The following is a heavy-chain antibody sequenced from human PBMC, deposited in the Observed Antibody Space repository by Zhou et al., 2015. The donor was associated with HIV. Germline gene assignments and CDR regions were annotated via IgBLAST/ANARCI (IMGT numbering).Heavy chain of an antibody. V-gene: IGHV1-2*02. CDR2: INPNSGGT. CDR1: GYTFTGYY. CDR3: ATGCSTTRCFTEYGMDV. Sequence: QVHLVQSGAEVKKPGASVKVSCKASGYTFTGYYMHWVRQAPGQGLEWMGWINPNSGGTNYAQKFQGRLTMTRDTSINTAYMQLRRLRSDDTAVYYCATGCSTTRCFTEYGMDVWGQGTTVTVSS. J-gene: IGHJ6*02. D-gene: IGHD2-2*02.